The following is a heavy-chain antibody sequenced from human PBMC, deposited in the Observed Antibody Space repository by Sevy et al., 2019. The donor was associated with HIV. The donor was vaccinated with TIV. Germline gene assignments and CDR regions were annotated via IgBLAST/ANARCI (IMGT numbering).Heavy chain of an antibody. CDR1: GFRFNIYE. CDR2: ISSSGSPI. CDR3: ARVVAYCSGGSCFPGYYYGMDV. V-gene: IGHV3-48*03. Sequence: GGSLRLSCAASGFRFNIYEMNWVRQAPGKGLEWVSYISSSGSPIYYADSVKGRFTISRDNAKNSLYLQMNSLRAEDTAVYYCARVVAYCSGGSCFPGYYYGMDVWGQGTTVTVSS. J-gene: IGHJ6*02. D-gene: IGHD2-15*01.